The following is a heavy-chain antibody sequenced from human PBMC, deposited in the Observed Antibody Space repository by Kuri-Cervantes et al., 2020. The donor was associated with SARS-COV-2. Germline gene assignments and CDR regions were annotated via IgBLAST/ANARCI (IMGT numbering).Heavy chain of an antibody. CDR3: AREIADCSSTSCYSRFDP. Sequence: SETLSLTCAVSGGSISSGGYSWSWIRQPPGKGLEWTGYIYHSGSTYYNPSLKSRVTISVDRSKNQFSLKLSSVTAADTAVYYCAREIADCSSTSCYSRFDPWGQGTLVTVSS. CDR2: IYHSGST. J-gene: IGHJ5*02. V-gene: IGHV4-30-2*01. D-gene: IGHD2-2*02. CDR1: GGSISSGGYS.